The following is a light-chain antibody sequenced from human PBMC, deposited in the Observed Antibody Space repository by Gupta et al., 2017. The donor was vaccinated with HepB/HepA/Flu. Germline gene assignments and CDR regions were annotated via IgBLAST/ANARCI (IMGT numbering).Light chain of an antibody. V-gene: IGKV3-20*01. J-gene: IGKJ5*01. Sequence: IVLTQSPGILSLSPGERATLSCRASQTVSSRYFAWDQQKPGQAPRVLIYGASSRATGIPDRFSGSGSGTDFTLTISRLEPEDFAVYYCQQYGSSFPITFGQGTRLDI. CDR1: QTVSSRY. CDR2: GAS. CDR3: QQYGSSFPIT.